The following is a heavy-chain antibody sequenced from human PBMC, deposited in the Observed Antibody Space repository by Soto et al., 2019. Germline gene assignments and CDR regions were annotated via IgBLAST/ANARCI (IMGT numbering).Heavy chain of an antibody. V-gene: IGHV1-8*01. CDR3: GRGCPRDYYYYMDV. CDR1: GYTFTIYD. Sequence: ASVKVSCKASGYTFTIYDINWVLQATGQGLEWMGWMNPNSGNTGYAQKFQGRVTMTRNTSISTAYMELSSLRSEDTAVYYCGRGCPRDYYYYMDVWGKGTTVTVSS. J-gene: IGHJ6*03. CDR2: MNPNSGNT.